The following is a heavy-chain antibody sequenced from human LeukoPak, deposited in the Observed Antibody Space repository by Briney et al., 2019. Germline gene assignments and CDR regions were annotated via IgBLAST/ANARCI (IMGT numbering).Heavy chain of an antibody. CDR2: INPNSGGT. CDR1: GYTFTGYY. Sequence: ASVKVSCKASGYTFTGYYVHWVRQAPGQGLEWMGWINPNSGGTNYAQKFQGRVTMTRDTSISTAYMELSRLRSDDTAVYYCARVGEAADVTPFDYWGQGTLVTVSS. D-gene: IGHD6-13*01. CDR3: ARVGEAADVTPFDY. J-gene: IGHJ4*02. V-gene: IGHV1-2*02.